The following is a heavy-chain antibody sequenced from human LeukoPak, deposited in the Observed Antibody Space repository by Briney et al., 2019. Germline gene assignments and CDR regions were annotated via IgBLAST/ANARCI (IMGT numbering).Heavy chain of an antibody. Sequence: ASVKVSCKASGGTFSSYAISWVRQAPGQGLEWMGGIIPKFGTANYAQKFQGRVTITADESTSTAYMELSSLRSEDTAVYYCARDRPGRYCSSTSCYTASPFDPWGQGTLVTVSS. CDR2: IIPKFGTA. D-gene: IGHD2-2*02. CDR3: ARDRPGRYCSSTSCYTASPFDP. V-gene: IGHV1-69*13. J-gene: IGHJ5*02. CDR1: GGTFSSYA.